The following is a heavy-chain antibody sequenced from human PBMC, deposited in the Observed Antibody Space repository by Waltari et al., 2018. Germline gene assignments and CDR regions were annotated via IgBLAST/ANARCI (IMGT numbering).Heavy chain of an antibody. CDR1: GFTFSSYS. V-gene: IGHV3-48*01. J-gene: IGHJ6*02. D-gene: IGHD2-15*01. Sequence: EVQLVESGGGLVQPGGSLRLSCAASGFTFSSYSMNWVRQAPGKGLEWVSYISSSSSTIYYADSVKGRFTISRDNAKNSLYLQMNSLRAEDTAVYYCARVYCSGGSCVYYYYYGMDVWGQGTLVTVSS. CDR3: ARVYCSGGSCVYYYYYGMDV. CDR2: ISSSSSTI.